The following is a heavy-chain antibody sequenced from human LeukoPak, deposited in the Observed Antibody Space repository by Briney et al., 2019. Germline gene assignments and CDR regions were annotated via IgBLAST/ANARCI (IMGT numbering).Heavy chain of an antibody. J-gene: IGHJ4*02. V-gene: IGHV3-30*02. Sequence: GGSLRLSCAASGFTFSSYGMHWVRQAPGKGLEWAAYIRYGSNKYYADSVKGRFTISRDISKNTLYRQMNSLRAEDTAVYYCAKDRVFELWFEEASPYYFDYWGQGTLVTVSS. CDR3: AKDRVFELWFEEASPYYFDY. CDR2: IRYGSNK. CDR1: GFTFSSYG. D-gene: IGHD3-10*01.